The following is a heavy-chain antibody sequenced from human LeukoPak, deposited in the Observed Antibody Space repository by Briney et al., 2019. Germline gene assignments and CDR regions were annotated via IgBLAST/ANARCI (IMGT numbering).Heavy chain of an antibody. CDR1: GYTFTGYY. J-gene: IGHJ6*03. CDR2: INPNSGGT. CDR3: ARGENYDRYYMDV. Sequence: ASVKVSCKASGYTFTGYYMHWVRQAPGQGLEWMGWINPNSGGTNYAQKFQGRVTMTRDTSISTAYMELSRLRSGDTAVYYCARGENYDRYYMDVWGKGTTVTVSS. V-gene: IGHV1-2*02. D-gene: IGHD3-3*01.